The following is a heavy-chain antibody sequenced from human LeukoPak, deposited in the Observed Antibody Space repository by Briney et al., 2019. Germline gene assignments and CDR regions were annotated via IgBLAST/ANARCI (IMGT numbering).Heavy chain of an antibody. J-gene: IGHJ4*02. Sequence: SETLSLTCTVSGGSISSYYWSWIRQPPGKGLEWIGYIYYSGSTNYNPSLKSRVTISVDTSKNQFSLKLSSVTAADTAVYYCARHKEAADPFDYWGQGTLVTVSS. CDR1: GGSISSYY. CDR2: IYYSGST. V-gene: IGHV4-59*08. CDR3: ARHKEAADPFDY.